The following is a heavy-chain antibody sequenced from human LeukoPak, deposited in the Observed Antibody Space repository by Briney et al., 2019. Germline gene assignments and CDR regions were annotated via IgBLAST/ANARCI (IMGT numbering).Heavy chain of an antibody. D-gene: IGHD3-16*01. CDR3: ARDGVMTYAFDI. CDR2: IKQDGSVQ. J-gene: IGHJ3*02. V-gene: IGHV3-7*01. Sequence: GGSLRLSCSASGFTFSSYWMSWVHQAPGKGLEWMANIKQDGSVQNYVDSVKGRFTISRDNAKDSLFLQLNNLRAEDTAVYFCARDGVMTYAFDIWGQGTKVTVSP. CDR1: GFTFSSYW.